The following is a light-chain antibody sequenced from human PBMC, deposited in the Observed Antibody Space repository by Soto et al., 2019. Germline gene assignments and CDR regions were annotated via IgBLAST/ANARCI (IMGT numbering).Light chain of an antibody. Sequence: QAVLTQPPSVPAAPGQRVTISCTVHSSNIGAGYDVHWYQQLPGTAAKLLIYGNSNRRSGVPDRFAGSKSGTSASLAITGLQAEDGADYYCQSYDSSLSGSKVFGAGSKVTVL. J-gene: IGLJ1*01. CDR2: GNS. V-gene: IGLV1-40*01. CDR1: SSNIGAGYD. CDR3: QSYDSSLSGSKV.